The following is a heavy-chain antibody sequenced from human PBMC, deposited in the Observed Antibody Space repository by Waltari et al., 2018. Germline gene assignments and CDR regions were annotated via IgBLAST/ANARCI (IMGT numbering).Heavy chain of an antibody. V-gene: IGHV4-34*01. CDR1: GGSFSGYY. CDR3: ASLIAVAGPFDY. J-gene: IGHJ4*02. Sequence: QVQLQQWAAGLLKPSETLSLPCAVYGGSFSGYYWSWIRQPPGKGLEWIGEINHSVSTNYNPSLKSRVTISGDTSKNQFSLKLSSVTAADTAVYYCASLIAVAGPFDYWGQGTLVTVSS. D-gene: IGHD6-19*01. CDR2: INHSVST.